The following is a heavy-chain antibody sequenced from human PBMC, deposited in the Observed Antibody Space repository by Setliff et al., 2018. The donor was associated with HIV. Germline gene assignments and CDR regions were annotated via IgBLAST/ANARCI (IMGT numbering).Heavy chain of an antibody. CDR3: VRGEYYDVSAIYHDDR. J-gene: IGHJ4*02. D-gene: IGHD3-16*01. V-gene: IGHV4-34*01. CDR1: GGSVSAYE. CDR2: AIHSGIT. Sequence: PSETLSLTCGVYGGSVSAYEWRWIRQPPGKGLEWIGEAIHSGITYNPSLRSRVTISLDTSKNQFSLNLTSVTAADTAVYYCVRGEYYDVSAIYHDDRWGQGTRVTVSS.